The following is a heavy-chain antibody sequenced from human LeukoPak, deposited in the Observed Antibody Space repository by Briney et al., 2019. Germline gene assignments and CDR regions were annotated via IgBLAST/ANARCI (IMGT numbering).Heavy chain of an antibody. D-gene: IGHD6-13*01. CDR2: ILPILGIA. J-gene: IGHJ1*01. Sequence: ASVKVSCKASGYTFTGYYMHWVRQAPGQGLEWMGRILPILGIANYAQKFQGRVTMTRDTSTSTVYMELSSLRSEDTAVYYCARGGIAAAPAEYFQHWGQGTLVTVSS. CDR3: ARGGIAAAPAEYFQH. V-gene: IGHV1-46*01. CDR1: GYTFTGYY.